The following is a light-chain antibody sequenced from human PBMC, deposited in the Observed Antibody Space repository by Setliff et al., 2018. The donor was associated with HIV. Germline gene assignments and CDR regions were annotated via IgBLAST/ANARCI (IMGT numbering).Light chain of an antibody. J-gene: IGLJ1*01. CDR3: QSYDSRLSRV. V-gene: IGLV1-40*01. Sequence: QSVLTQPPSVSGAPGQRVTISCTGSSSNIGAGYDVHWYQHLPGTAPKLLIYGNTNRPSGVPDRFSGSKSGTSASLAITGLQPEDEAEYYCQSYDSRLSRVFGTGTKVTVL. CDR1: SSNIGAGYD. CDR2: GNT.